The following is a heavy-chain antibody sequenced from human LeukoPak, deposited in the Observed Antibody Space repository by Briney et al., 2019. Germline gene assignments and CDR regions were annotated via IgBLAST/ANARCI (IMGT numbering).Heavy chain of an antibody. Sequence: GGSLRLSCAASGFTFSSYTMSWVRQAPGKGLEWVSVIYSGGNTYYADSVKGRFSISRDNSKNTLYLQMNSLRVEDTAVYYCAGSRLSAEYFQFWGQGTLVAVSS. CDR1: GFTFSSYT. CDR3: AGSRLSAEYFQF. CDR2: IYSGGNT. V-gene: IGHV3-66*01. J-gene: IGHJ1*01.